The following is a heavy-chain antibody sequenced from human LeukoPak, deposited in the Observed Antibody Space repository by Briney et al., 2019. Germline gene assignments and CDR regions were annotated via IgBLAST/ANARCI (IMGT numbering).Heavy chain of an antibody. CDR3: AGAGRITMVRGVIITDLYYYYYMDV. Sequence: SETLSLTCTVSGSSISSNTYYWGWIRQPPGKGLEWIGSIYYSGSTNYNPSLKSRVTISVDTSKNQFSLKLSSVTAADTAVYYCAGAGRITMVRGVIITDLYYYYYMDVWGKGTTVTVSS. CDR2: IYYSGST. J-gene: IGHJ6*03. D-gene: IGHD3-10*01. V-gene: IGHV4-39*07. CDR1: GSSISSNTYY.